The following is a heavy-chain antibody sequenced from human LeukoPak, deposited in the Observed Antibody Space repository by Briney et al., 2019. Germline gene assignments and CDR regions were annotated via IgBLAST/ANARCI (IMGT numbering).Heavy chain of an antibody. CDR1: GYTFTSYD. J-gene: IGHJ5*02. Sequence: ASVKVSCKASGYTFTSYDIHWVRQATGQGLEWMGWMNPNSGNTGYAQKFQGRVTMTRNTSISTAYMELSSLRSEDTAVYYCARGREDTIFGVVIAWRGFDPWGQGTLVTVSS. V-gene: IGHV1-8*01. CDR3: ARGREDTIFGVVIAWRGFDP. CDR2: MNPNSGNT. D-gene: IGHD3-3*01.